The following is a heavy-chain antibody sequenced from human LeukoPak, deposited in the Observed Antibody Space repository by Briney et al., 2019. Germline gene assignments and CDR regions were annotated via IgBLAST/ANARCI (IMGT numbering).Heavy chain of an antibody. V-gene: IGHV1-2*02. Sequence: ASVKVSCKASGYTFTGYYMHWVRQAPGQGLEWMGWINPNSGGTNYAQKFQGRVTMTRDTSISTAYMELSRLRSGDTAVYYCARRGRGADYYYYMDVWGKGTTVTVSS. CDR2: INPNSGGT. CDR1: GYTFTGYY. J-gene: IGHJ6*03. D-gene: IGHD3-10*01. CDR3: ARRGRGADYYYYMDV.